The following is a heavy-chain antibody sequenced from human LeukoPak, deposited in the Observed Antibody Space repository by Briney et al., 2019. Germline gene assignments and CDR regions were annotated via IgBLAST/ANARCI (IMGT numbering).Heavy chain of an antibody. J-gene: IGHJ4*02. Sequence: GGSLRFSCAASGFTVSSNYLTWVRQAPGKGLEWVSAISGSGGSTYYADSVKGRFTISRDNSKNTLYLQMNSLRAEDTAVYYCAKRDDYNSGSFDCWGQGTLVTVSS. V-gene: IGHV3-23*01. CDR1: GFTVSSNY. D-gene: IGHD5-24*01. CDR3: AKRDDYNSGSFDC. CDR2: ISGSGGST.